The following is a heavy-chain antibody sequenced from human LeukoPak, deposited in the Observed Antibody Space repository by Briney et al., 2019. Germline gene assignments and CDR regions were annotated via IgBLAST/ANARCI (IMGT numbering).Heavy chain of an antibody. CDR1: GYSINSGYY. CDR3: ARGAGNYDFWSGSPMGNWFDP. D-gene: IGHD3-3*01. V-gene: IGHV4-38-2*02. CDR2: IYHSGST. Sequence: PSETLSLTCTVSGYSINSGYYWGWVRQPPGEGLQWIGYIYHSGSTYYNPSLKSRVTISVDRSKNQFSLKLSSVTAADTAVYYCARGAGNYDFWSGSPMGNWFDPWGQGTLVPVSS. J-gene: IGHJ5*02.